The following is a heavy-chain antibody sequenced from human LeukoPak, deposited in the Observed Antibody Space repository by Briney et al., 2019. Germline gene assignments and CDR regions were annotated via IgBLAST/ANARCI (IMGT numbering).Heavy chain of an antibody. V-gene: IGHV4-59*01. D-gene: IGHD2/OR15-2a*01. CDR1: GGSIGTYY. Sequence: SETLSLTCTVSGGSIGTYYWSWIRQPPGKGLEWIGYIYYNGYTDYNPSLKSRVTISVHTSKNQFSLKVNSVTAADTAVYYCAKVTFEGVDPWGQGTLVTVSS. CDR3: AKVTFEGVDP. CDR2: IYYNGYT. J-gene: IGHJ5*02.